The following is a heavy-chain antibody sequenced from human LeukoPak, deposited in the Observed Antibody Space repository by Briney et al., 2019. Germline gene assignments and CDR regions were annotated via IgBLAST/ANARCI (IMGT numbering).Heavy chain of an antibody. CDR2: IYSTGST. CDR3: ARGRDLYDFWSGYYRLRDAFDI. CDR1: GGSISGYY. D-gene: IGHD3-3*01. V-gene: IGHV4-59*12. Sequence: PSETLSLTCTVSGGSISGYYWSWVRQSPEKGLESIGFIYSTGSTSYNPSLKSRVTISVDTSKNQFSLKLSSVTAADTAVYYCARGRDLYDFWSGYYRLRDAFDIWGQGTMVTVSS. J-gene: IGHJ3*02.